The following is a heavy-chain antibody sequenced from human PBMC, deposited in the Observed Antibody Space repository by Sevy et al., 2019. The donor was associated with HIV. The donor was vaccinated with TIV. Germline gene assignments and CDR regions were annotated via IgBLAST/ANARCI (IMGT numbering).Heavy chain of an antibody. Sequence: GGSLRLSCAASEITVSSNYMTWVHQAPGKGLEWVSVTYSDGSTYYADSVKGRFIISRDNSKNTLYLQMNSLRVEDTAVYYCARGIVISTRVGWLDPWGQGTLVTVSS. V-gene: IGHV3-53*01. CDR1: EITVSSNY. CDR3: ARGIVISTRVGWLDP. J-gene: IGHJ5*02. CDR2: TYSDGST. D-gene: IGHD3-16*02.